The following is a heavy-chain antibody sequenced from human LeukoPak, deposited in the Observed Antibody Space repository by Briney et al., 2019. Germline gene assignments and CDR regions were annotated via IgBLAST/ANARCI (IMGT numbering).Heavy chain of an antibody. Sequence: GGSLRLSCAASGFTFSIYWMSWVRQAPGKGLEWVANIKQDGSEKYYVDSVKGRFTISRDNAKNSLYLQMNSLSAEDTAVYYCARGGGWYLYFQHWGQGTLVTVSS. CDR2: IKQDGSEK. D-gene: IGHD6-19*01. CDR1: GFTFSIYW. V-gene: IGHV3-7*03. J-gene: IGHJ1*01. CDR3: ARGGGWYLYFQH.